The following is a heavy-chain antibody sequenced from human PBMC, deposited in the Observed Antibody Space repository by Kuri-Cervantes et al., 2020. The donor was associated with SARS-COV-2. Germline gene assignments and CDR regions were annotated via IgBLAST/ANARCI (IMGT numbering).Heavy chain of an antibody. Sequence: ESLKISCAASGFTFSSYWMHWVRQAPGKGLVWVSRINSDGSSTSYADSVKGRFTISRDNAKNTLYLQMSSLRAEDTAVYYCARAGTASGYDQYYYYYYGMDVWGQGTTVTVSS. J-gene: IGHJ6*02. CDR1: GFTFSSYW. V-gene: IGHV3-74*01. CDR2: INSDGSST. D-gene: IGHD5-12*01. CDR3: ARAGTASGYDQYYYYYYGMDV.